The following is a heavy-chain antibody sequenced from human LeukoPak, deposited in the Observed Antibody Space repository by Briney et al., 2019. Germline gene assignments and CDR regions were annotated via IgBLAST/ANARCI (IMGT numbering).Heavy chain of an antibody. V-gene: IGHV1-46*01. CDR1: GYTFTSYY. Sequence: ASVKVSCKASGYTFTSYYMNWVRQAPGQGLEWMGIINPSGGSTTYAQKFQGRVTMTRDTSTSTVYMELSSLRSEDTAVYYCVRSPGSPMNWFDPWGQGTLVTVSS. J-gene: IGHJ5*02. CDR2: INPSGGST. CDR3: VRSPGSPMNWFDP. D-gene: IGHD1-14*01.